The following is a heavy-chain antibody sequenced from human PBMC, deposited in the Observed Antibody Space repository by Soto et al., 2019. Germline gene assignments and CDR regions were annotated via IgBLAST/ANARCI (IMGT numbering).Heavy chain of an antibody. D-gene: IGHD2-21*01. V-gene: IGHV3-33*01. CDR1: GFNFNRFG. J-gene: IGHJ4*02. CDR2: IWFDGSKT. CDR3: VRGGETFFDS. Sequence: QVQLVESVGGVVQPGRSLRLSCAASGFNFNRFGMHWVRQIAGKGPEWRAVIWFDGSKTYYADSVKGRFNISRDNSNNTLFLDMDSLRGDETALYYCVRGGETFFDSWGQGTLVTVSS.